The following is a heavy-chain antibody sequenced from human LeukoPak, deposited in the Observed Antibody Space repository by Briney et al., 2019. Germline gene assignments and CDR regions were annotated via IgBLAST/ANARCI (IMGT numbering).Heavy chain of an antibody. Sequence: GGSLRLSCAASGFTFSTYAMSWVRQAPGKGLEWVSAICGSDGSRYYADSVKGRFTISRDNSKNTLYLQMNSLRGEDTAVYYCAKGGSPSCYSSSGYWGQGNLVTVSS. V-gene: IGHV3-23*01. CDR2: ICGSDGSR. CDR3: AKGGSPSCYSSSGY. J-gene: IGHJ4*02. CDR1: GFTFSTYA. D-gene: IGHD2-2*01.